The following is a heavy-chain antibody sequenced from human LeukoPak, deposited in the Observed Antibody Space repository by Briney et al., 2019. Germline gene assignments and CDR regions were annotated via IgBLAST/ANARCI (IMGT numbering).Heavy chain of an antibody. J-gene: IGHJ4*02. D-gene: IGHD7-27*01. V-gene: IGHV3-7*01. CDR2: IREDGTEK. CDR3: ARHVGISF. CDR1: GFPFSGAW. Sequence: GESLKISCTASGFPFSGAWMTWVRQAPGKGLEWVANIREDGTEKNYVDSVKGRFTISRDNAKNSLFLQMSNLRDDDTAIYYCARHVGISFWGQGTLVTVSS.